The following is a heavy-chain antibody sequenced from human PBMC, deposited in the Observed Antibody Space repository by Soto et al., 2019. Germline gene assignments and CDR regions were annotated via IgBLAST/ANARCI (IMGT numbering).Heavy chain of an antibody. CDR1: GFTFSTYA. CDR3: AKDKGGRYCSRSSCLYSFDY. J-gene: IGHJ4*02. V-gene: IGHV3-23*01. CDR2: ISDSGST. D-gene: IGHD2-2*01. Sequence: EVQLLESGGGLVQPGGSLRLSCTASGFTFSTYAMSWVRQAPGKGLEWVSTISDSGSTYYADSAKGRFTISRDNSKNMLYLEMNSLRAEDTAVYYCAKDKGGRYCSRSSCLYSFDYWGQGTLVTVSS.